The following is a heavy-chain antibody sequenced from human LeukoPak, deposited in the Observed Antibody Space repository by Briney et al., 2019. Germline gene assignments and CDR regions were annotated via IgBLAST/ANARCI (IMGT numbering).Heavy chain of an antibody. CDR2: ISHDGSSK. D-gene: IGHD3-9*01. V-gene: IGHV3-30*18. CDR3: AKDLPQTGAFDI. J-gene: IGHJ3*02. Sequence: PGGSLRLSCAASGFIFSSYGMHWVRQAPGRGLEWVAVISHDGSSKYYADSVKGRFTISRDNSKNTLYLQMNSLRAEGTAVYYCAKDLPQTGAFDIWGQGTMVAVSS. CDR1: GFIFSSYG.